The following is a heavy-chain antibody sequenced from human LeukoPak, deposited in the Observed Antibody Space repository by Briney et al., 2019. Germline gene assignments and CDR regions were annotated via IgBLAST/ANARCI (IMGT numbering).Heavy chain of an antibody. Sequence: ASVKVSCKASGYTFTSYGISWVRQAPGQGLEWMGWISAYNGNTNYAQKLQGRVTMTTDTSTSTAYIELRSLRSDDTAVYYCARDLNTAMVQYHFDYWGQGTLVTVSS. CDR2: ISAYNGNT. J-gene: IGHJ4*02. V-gene: IGHV1-18*01. D-gene: IGHD5-18*01. CDR1: GYTFTSYG. CDR3: ARDLNTAMVQYHFDY.